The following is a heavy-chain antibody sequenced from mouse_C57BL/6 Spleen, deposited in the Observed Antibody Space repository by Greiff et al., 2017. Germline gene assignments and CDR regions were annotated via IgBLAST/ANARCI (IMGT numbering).Heavy chain of an antibody. J-gene: IGHJ4*01. CDR1: GYTFTSYW. D-gene: IGHD2-1*01. V-gene: IGHV1-53*01. CDR3: ASSGIYYGLYYAMDY. Sequence: QVQLQQPGTELVKPGASVKLSCKASGYTFTSYWMHWVKQRPGQGLEWIGNINPSNGGTNYNEKFKSKATLTVDKSSSTAYMQLSSLTSEDSAVXYCASSGIYYGLYYAMDYWGQGTSVTVSS. CDR2: INPSNGGT.